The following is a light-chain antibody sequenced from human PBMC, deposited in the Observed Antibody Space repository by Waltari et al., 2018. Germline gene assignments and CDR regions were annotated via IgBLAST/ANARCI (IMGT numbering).Light chain of an antibody. V-gene: IGLV3-21*01. Sequence: SYVLTQPPSVSVAPGETARITCGGTNIGTTRVHWYRQKPGPAPVLVLSYDSDRPSGIPGRFSGSNSGDTATLTISRVEAGDEADYYCQVWDANNEPGLFGTGTEVTV. CDR1: NIGTTR. CDR2: YDS. CDR3: QVWDANNEPGL. J-gene: IGLJ1*01.